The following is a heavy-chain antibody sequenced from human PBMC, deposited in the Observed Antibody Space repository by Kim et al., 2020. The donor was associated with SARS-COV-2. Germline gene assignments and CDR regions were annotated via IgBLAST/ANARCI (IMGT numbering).Heavy chain of an antibody. J-gene: IGHJ4*02. CDR2: IYYSGST. V-gene: IGHV4-59*01. CDR1: GGSISSYY. D-gene: IGHD3-9*01. Sequence: SQTLSLTCTVSGGSISSYYWSWIRQPPGKGLEWIGYIYYSGSTNYNPSLKSRVTISVDTSKNQFSLKLSSVTAADTAVYYCARVRTGIERWGQGTLVTVSS. CDR3: ARVRTGIER.